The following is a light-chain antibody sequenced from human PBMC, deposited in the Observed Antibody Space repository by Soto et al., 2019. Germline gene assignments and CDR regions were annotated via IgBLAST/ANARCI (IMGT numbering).Light chain of an antibody. CDR1: QSVSRY. CDR2: DAS. Sequence: EIVLTQSPATLSLSPGERATLSCRASQSVSRYLAWYQQKPGQAPRLLIYDASSRALGIPARFSGSGSETDFTLTISSLEPEDFAVYYCQQRSNWPPGYTFGQGTKLEIK. J-gene: IGKJ2*01. V-gene: IGKV3-11*01. CDR3: QQRSNWPPGYT.